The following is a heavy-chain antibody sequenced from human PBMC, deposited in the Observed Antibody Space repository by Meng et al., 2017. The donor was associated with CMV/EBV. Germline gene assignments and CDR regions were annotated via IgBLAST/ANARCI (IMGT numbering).Heavy chain of an antibody. J-gene: IGHJ4*02. D-gene: IGHD1-26*01. V-gene: IGHV1-69*12. Sequence: VQVGQSGVEAKKPGSVVNVSCQASGSTFSSYAISWGRQAPGQGLDWMGGIIPIFGTANYAQKFQGRVTITADESTSTAYMELSSLGSEDTAVYYCASADDNGMDYWGQGTLVTVPS. CDR1: GSTFSSYA. CDR2: IIPIFGTA. CDR3: ASADDNGMDY.